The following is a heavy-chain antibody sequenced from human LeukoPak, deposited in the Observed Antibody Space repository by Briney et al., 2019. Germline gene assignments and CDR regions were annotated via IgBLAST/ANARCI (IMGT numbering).Heavy chain of an antibody. V-gene: IGHV4-30-4*08. CDR1: GGAISSGDYY. J-gene: IGHJ4*02. CDR3: VRVEHAAEDH. CDR2: ISYSGST. D-gene: IGHD1/OR15-1a*01. Sequence: KTSETLSLTCTVSGGAISSGDYYWTWIRQPPGKGLEWIGYISYSGSTYYNPSLKSPVTMSRDTSKNQFSLKLSSVTAADTAVYYCVRVEHAAEDHWGQGTLVTVSS.